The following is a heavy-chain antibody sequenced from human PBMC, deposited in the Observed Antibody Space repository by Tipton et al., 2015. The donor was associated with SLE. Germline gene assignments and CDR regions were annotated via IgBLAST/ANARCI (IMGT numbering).Heavy chain of an antibody. CDR2: ITGSGAST. J-gene: IGHJ4*02. D-gene: IGHD3-16*01. Sequence: SLRLSCAASGFTFISHGMNWVRQAPGKGLEWVAAITGSGASTYYADSVKGRFTISRDNSESTLYLQMNSLRAEDTAIYYCETFGGASDHWRQGTLVTVPS. CDR3: ETFGGASDH. V-gene: IGHV3-23*01. CDR1: GFTFISHG.